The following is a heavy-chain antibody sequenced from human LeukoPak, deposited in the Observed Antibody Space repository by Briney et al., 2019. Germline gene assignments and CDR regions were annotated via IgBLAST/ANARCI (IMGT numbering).Heavy chain of an antibody. CDR2: ISSRGSYI. V-gene: IGHV3-21*01. J-gene: IGHJ4*02. CDR3: ARGGAMVRGVSPLDY. CDR1: GFTFSNYI. D-gene: IGHD3-10*01. Sequence: GGSLRLSCAASGFTFSNYIINWVRQAPGKGLEWVSSISSRGSYINYADSVKGRFTISRDNAKNSLYLQMNSLRAEDTAVYYCARGGAMVRGVSPLDYWGQGSLVTVSS.